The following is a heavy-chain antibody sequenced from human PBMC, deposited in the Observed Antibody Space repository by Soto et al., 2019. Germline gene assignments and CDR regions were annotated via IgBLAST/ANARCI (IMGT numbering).Heavy chain of an antibody. CDR3: AADRVLRYFDWLPGFDY. V-gene: IGHV1-18*01. CDR1: GYTFTSYG. Sequence: GASVKVSCKASGYTFTSYGISWVRQAPGQGLEWMGWISAYNGNTNYAQKFQERVTITRDMSTSTAYMELSSLRSEDTAVYYCAADRVLRYFDWLPGFDYWGQGTPVTVSS. CDR2: ISAYNGNT. J-gene: IGHJ4*02. D-gene: IGHD3-9*01.